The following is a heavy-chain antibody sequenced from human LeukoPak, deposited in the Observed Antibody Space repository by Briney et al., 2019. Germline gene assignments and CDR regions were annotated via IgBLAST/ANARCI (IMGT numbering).Heavy chain of an antibody. CDR1: GYSISSGYY. D-gene: IGHD4-23*01. CDR3: AGPTVANSGAFDY. CDR2: IYHSGST. Sequence: SETLSLTCTVSGYSISSGYYWGWIRPPPGKGLEWIGSIYHSGSTYYNPSLKSRVTISVDTSKNQFSLKLSSVTAADTAVYYCAGPTVANSGAFDYWGQGTLVTVSS. J-gene: IGHJ4*02. V-gene: IGHV4-38-2*02.